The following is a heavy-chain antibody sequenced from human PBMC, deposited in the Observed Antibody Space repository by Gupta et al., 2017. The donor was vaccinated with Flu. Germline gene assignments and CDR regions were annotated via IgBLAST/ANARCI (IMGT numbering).Heavy chain of an antibody. CDR1: FSSYA. CDR3: ARLSSSFGGWFDP. CDR2: IIPIFGKA. D-gene: IGHD6-13*01. Sequence: FSSYAISWVRQAPGQGLEWMGGIIPIFGKANYAQKVQGRVTITADESTRTAYMELRRLRSEDTAVYYFARLSSSFGGWFDPGGQGTLVTVSS. J-gene: IGHJ5*02. V-gene: IGHV1-69*01.